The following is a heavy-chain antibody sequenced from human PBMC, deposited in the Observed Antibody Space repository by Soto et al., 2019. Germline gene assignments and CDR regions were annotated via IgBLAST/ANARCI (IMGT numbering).Heavy chain of an antibody. D-gene: IGHD2-15*01. CDR2: IYYSGTT. Sequence: TMSLTCTVFGGSISTYFWSRIRKPTGKGLEWIGNIYYSGTTDYNPSLKSRVTLSVDASKHQFSLRLSSVTAADTAVYYCARVNPARSGGRCYYTCTWFDSLRKRTPVTGSS. V-gene: IGHV4-59*01. CDR3: ARVNPARSGGRCYYTCTWFDS. J-gene: IGHJ5*01. CDR1: GGSISTYF.